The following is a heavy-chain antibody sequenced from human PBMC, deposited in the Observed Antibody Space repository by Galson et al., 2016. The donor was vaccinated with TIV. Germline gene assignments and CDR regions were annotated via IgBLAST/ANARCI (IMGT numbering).Heavy chain of an antibody. V-gene: IGHV3-9*01. Sequence: CAASGFSFDEYAMHWVRQVSGKGLEWVAGISWSSDRRGYADSVKGRFTISRDNAKNSLYLEMNSLRPEDTAFYYCVKANIYLEEIMADGAFDFWGQGTRVTVSS. D-gene: IGHD2-8*01. CDR3: VKANIYLEEIMADGAFDF. CDR1: GFSFDEYA. CDR2: ISWSSDRR. J-gene: IGHJ3*01.